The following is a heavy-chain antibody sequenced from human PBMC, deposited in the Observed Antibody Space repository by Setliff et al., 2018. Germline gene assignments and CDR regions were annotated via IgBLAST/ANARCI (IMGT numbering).Heavy chain of an antibody. CDR2: INHSGSS. D-gene: IGHD6-6*01. J-gene: IGHJ4*02. CDR3: ARGRNVAARLLDS. V-gene: IGHV4-34*08. CDR1: GGTFSDYF. Sequence: SETLSLTCGASGGTFSDYFWTWIRQSPGKGLEWIGEINHSGSSNYNPSLKSRVTISIDTSNNQFSLKVTSVTAADTGIYYCARGRNVAARLLDSWGQGARVTAPQ.